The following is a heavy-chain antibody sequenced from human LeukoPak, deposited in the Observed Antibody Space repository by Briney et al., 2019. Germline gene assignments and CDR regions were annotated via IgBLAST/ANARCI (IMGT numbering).Heavy chain of an antibody. Sequence: VASVKVSCKASGSTFTGYYMHWVRQAPGQGLEWMGWINPNSGGTNYAQKFQGWVTMTRDTSTSTVYMELSSLRSEDTAVYYCARAAYYYGSGKAYFDYWGQGTLVTVSS. V-gene: IGHV1-2*04. CDR1: GSTFTGYY. D-gene: IGHD3-10*01. CDR3: ARAAYYYGSGKAYFDY. J-gene: IGHJ4*02. CDR2: INPNSGGT.